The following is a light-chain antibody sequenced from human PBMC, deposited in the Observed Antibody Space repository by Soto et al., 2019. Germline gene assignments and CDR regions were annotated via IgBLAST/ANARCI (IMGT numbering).Light chain of an antibody. CDR3: EQSYRTPPT. CDR1: QRIGNN. CDR2: EAS. J-gene: IGKJ1*01. V-gene: IGKV1-39*01. Sequence: DIQMTQYPSSLSASVGDRVTITCRASQRIGNNLNWYQQKPGKAPKLLISEASTLQRGVPSRFSGSGSGTDFTLTISSLQPEDFATYYCEQSYRTPPTFGQGTKVEI.